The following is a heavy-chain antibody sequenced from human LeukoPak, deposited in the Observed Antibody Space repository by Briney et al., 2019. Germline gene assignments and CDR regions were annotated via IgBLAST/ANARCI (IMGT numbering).Heavy chain of an antibody. CDR3: AKGVRRSSDYSSPVDY. CDR1: GFTFSSYA. J-gene: IGHJ4*02. D-gene: IGHD3-22*01. Sequence: PGGSLTLSCAASGFTFSSYAMSWVRQAPGKGLEWVSAISGSGGSTYYADSVKGRFTISRDNSRNTLYLQMNSLRAEDTAVYYCAKGVRRSSDYSSPVDYWGQGTLVTVSS. CDR2: ISGSGGST. V-gene: IGHV3-23*01.